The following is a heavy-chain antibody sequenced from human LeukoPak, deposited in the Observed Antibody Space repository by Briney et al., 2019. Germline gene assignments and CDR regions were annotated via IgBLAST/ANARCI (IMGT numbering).Heavy chain of an antibody. CDR2: MSSDGSTI. CDR3: VKGKYSSASTFDY. Sequence: PGGSLRLSCAASGFTFSSYGMHWVRQAPGKGLEWVAGMSSDGSTIHYADSVKGRFTISRDNSKNTPYLQMNSLRAEDTALYYCVKGKYSSASTFDYWGQGTLVTVSS. CDR1: GFTFSSYG. V-gene: IGHV3-30*18. J-gene: IGHJ4*02. D-gene: IGHD6-25*01.